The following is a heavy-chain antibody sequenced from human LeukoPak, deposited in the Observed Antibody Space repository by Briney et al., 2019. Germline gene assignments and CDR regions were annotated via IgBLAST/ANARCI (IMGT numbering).Heavy chain of an antibody. Sequence: SETLSLTCTVSGGSISSSSYYWGWIRQPPGKGLEWIGSIYYSGSTYYNPSLKSRVTISVDRSKNQFSLKLSSVTAADMAVYYCARVTANHLLSTLVAPWGQGPLVTVSS. CDR2: IYYSGST. J-gene: IGHJ5*02. V-gene: IGHV4-39*07. CDR3: ARVTANHLLSTLVAP. CDR1: GGSISSSSYY. D-gene: IGHD2-2*01.